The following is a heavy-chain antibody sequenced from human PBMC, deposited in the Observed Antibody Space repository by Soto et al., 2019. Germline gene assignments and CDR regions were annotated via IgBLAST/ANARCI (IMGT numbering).Heavy chain of an antibody. J-gene: IGHJ4*02. CDR2: ISSSGSTI. D-gene: IGHD6-13*01. Sequence: GGSLRLSCAASGFTFSDYYMSWIRQAPGKGLEWVSYISSSGSTIYYADSVKGRFTISRDNAKNSLYLQMNSLRAEDTAVYYCASGLAARLLYYYFDYWGQGTLVTVSS. CDR3: ASGLAARLLYYYFDY. CDR1: GFTFSDYY. V-gene: IGHV3-11*01.